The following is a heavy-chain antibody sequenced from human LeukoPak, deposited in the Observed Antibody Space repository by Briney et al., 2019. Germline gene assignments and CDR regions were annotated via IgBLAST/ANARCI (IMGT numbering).Heavy chain of an antibody. CDR3: AKDVLDPLWFGESHAFDI. Sequence: GGSLRLSCAASGFTFNDFTMNWVRQAPGKGLEWVSAISGSGGSTYYADSVKGRFTISRDNSKNTLYLQMNSLRAEDTAVYYCAKDVLDPLWFGESHAFDIWGQGTMVTVSS. V-gene: IGHV3-23*01. CDR1: GFTFNDFT. J-gene: IGHJ3*02. CDR2: ISGSGGST. D-gene: IGHD3-10*01.